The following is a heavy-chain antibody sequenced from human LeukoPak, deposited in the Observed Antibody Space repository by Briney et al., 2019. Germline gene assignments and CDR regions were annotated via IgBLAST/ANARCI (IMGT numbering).Heavy chain of an antibody. CDR1: GSTFSNYW. J-gene: IGHJ5*02. Sequence: GGSLRLSCAASGSTFSNYWMHWVRQAPGKGLVWVSRINSDGINTSYADSVKGRFTISRDNAKNTLNLQMNSLRAEDTAVYYCARDLGQYYDTSDNWFDPWGQGTLATVSS. D-gene: IGHD3-22*01. CDR3: ARDLGQYYDTSDNWFDP. V-gene: IGHV3-74*01. CDR2: INSDGINT.